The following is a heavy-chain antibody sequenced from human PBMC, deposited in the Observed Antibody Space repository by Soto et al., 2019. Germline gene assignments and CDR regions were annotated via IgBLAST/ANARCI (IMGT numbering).Heavy chain of an antibody. CDR3: AKDWQFGESVFNYYYYGMDV. Sequence: LRLSCAASGFTFSSYGMHWVRQAPGKGLEWVAVISYDGSNKYYADSVKGRFTISRDNSKNTLYLQMNSLRAEDTAVYYCAKDWQFGESVFNYYYYGMDVWGQGTTVTVSS. D-gene: IGHD3-10*01. CDR1: GFTFSSYG. J-gene: IGHJ6*02. CDR2: ISYDGSNK. V-gene: IGHV3-30*18.